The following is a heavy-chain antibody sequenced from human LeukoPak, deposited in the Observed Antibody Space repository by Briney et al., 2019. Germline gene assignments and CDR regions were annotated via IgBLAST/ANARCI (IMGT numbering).Heavy chain of an antibody. J-gene: IGHJ4*02. CDR3: ARDREYVGVRYFDY. V-gene: IGHV1-69*04. CDR2: IIPILGIA. Sequence: ASVKVSCKASGGTFSSYAISWVRQAPGQGLEWMGRIIPILGIANYAQKFQGRVMITADKSTSTAYMELSSLRSEDTAVYYCARDREYVGVRYFDYWGQGTLVTVSS. CDR1: GGTFSSYA. D-gene: IGHD1-26*01.